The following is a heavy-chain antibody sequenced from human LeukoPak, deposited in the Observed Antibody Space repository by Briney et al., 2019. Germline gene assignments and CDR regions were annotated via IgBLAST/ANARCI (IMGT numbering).Heavy chain of an antibody. CDR2: ICAYNGNT. CDR3: ARFKPTVTTLGAFDI. J-gene: IGHJ3*02. V-gene: IGHV1-18*01. D-gene: IGHD4-17*01. CDR1: GYTFTSYG. Sequence: ASVKVSCKASGYTFTSYGISWVRQAPGQGLEWVGWICAYNGNTNYAQKLQGRVTMTTDTSTSTAYMELRSLRSDDTAVYYCARFKPTVTTLGAFDIWGQGTMVTVSS.